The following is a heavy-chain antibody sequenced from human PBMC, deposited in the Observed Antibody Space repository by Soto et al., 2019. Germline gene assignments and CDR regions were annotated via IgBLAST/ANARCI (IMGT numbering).Heavy chain of an antibody. CDR3: AREGCSSTSCHNYYYYGMDV. J-gene: IGHJ6*02. Sequence: ASVKVSCKASGYTFTSYAMHWVRQAPGQRLEWMGWINAGNGNTKYSQKFQGRVTITRDTSASTAYMELSSLRSEDTAVYYCAREGCSSTSCHNYYYYGMDVWGQGTTVTVSS. D-gene: IGHD2-2*02. CDR2: INAGNGNT. CDR1: GYTFTSYA. V-gene: IGHV1-3*01.